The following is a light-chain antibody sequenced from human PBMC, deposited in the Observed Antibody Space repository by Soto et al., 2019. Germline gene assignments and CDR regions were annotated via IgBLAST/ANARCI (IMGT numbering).Light chain of an antibody. CDR3: QRYDSLRT. J-gene: IGKJ1*01. V-gene: IGKV3-15*01. Sequence: EIVMTQSPATLSVSPGEGATLSCRASQSVNSTLAWYQQKPGQTPRLLIYDASTRATGIPTRFSGSGSGTDFTLTISSVQSEDFAMYYCQRYDSLRTFGQGTKVEF. CDR1: QSVNST. CDR2: DAS.